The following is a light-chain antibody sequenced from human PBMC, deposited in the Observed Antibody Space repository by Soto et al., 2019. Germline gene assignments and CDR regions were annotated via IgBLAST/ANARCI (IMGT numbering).Light chain of an antibody. V-gene: IGKV3-20*01. CDR3: QQYGTSRHGT. CDR2: GAS. J-gene: IGKJ5*01. Sequence: EIILTQSPATVTLPAEELATLSCTASQSVSNSFLAWYQQKPGQGPRLLIYGASSRATGIPDRFSGSGSGTDFTLTISRLEPEDFAVYYCQQYGTSRHGTFGQGTRLEIK. CDR1: QSVSNSF.